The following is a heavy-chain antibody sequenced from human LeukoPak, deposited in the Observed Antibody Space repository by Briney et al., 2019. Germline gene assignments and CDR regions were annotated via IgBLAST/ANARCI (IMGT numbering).Heavy chain of an antibody. J-gene: IGHJ4*02. CDR1: GFTFSSYW. Sequence: PGGSLRLSCAASGFTFSSYWMHWVRQAPGKGLVWVSHINNDGSNTNYADSVKGRFTISRDNAKNTLYLQMNSLRAEDTAVYYCAKDVLWLGIDYWGQGTLVTVSS. CDR2: INNDGSNT. D-gene: IGHD5-12*01. V-gene: IGHV3-74*01. CDR3: AKDVLWLGIDY.